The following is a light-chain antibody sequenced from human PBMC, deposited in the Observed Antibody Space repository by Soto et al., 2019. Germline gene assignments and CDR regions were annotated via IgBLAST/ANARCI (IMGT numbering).Light chain of an antibody. J-gene: IGKJ1*01. CDR3: QQSGPMGA. CDR1: QSVTDNH. Sequence: EIVLTQSPATLSFALGERATLSCRASQSVTDNHLAWYQHKPGQAPRLLIYGASSRATGMPARFTASGSGKDFPLTISGLDAEDSAVYYCQQSGPMGAFGPGSKVEF. CDR2: GAS. V-gene: IGKV3-20*01.